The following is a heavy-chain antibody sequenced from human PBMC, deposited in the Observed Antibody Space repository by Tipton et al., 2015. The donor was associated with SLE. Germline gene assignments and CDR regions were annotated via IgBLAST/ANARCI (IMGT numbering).Heavy chain of an antibody. CDR1: GDTFTSYD. V-gene: IGHV1-8*02. CDR2: MNPNSGNT. D-gene: IGHD6-13*01. Sequence: QVQLVQSGAEVKKPGASVKVSCKASGDTFTSYDINWVRQATGPGLEWMGWMNPNSGNTGHAQKFQGRVTMTRNTSISTAYMELSSLRSEDTAVYYCARGKNSSSWYKGDAFDIWGQGTMVTVSS. CDR3: ARGKNSSSWYKGDAFDI. J-gene: IGHJ3*02.